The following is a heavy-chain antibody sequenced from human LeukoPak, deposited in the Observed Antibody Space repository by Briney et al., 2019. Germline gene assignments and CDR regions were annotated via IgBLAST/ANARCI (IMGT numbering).Heavy chain of an antibody. J-gene: IGHJ4*02. CDR3: ARDSYGSSGYYYVSDY. Sequence: PGGSLRLSCVASGFTFSSYGIHWVRQAPGKGLEWVAVVSSDGSNKYYADSVKGRFTISRDNAKNSLYLRMNSLRDEDTAVYYCARDSYGSSGYYYVSDYWGQGTLVTVSS. CDR1: GFTFSSYG. CDR2: VSSDGSNK. D-gene: IGHD3-22*01. V-gene: IGHV3-30*03.